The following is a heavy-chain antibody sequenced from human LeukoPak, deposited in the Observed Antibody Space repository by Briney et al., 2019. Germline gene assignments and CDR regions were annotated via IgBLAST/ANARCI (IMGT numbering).Heavy chain of an antibody. D-gene: IGHD3-3*01. CDR1: GGSISSGDYY. CDR3: ARVRIFGVVIMDY. V-gene: IGHV4-30-4*08. CDR2: IYYSGST. Sequence: KASETLFLTCTVSGGSISSGDYYWSWIRQPPGKGLEWIGYIYYSGSTYYNPSLKSRVTISVDTSKNQFSLKLSSVTAADTAVYYCARVRIFGVVIMDYWGQGTLVTVSS. J-gene: IGHJ4*02.